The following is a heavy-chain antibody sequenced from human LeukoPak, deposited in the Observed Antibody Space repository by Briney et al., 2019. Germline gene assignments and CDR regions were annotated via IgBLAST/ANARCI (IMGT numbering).Heavy chain of an antibody. J-gene: IGHJ6*02. D-gene: IGHD2-2*01. Sequence: ASVKVSCKASGYTFTSYYMHWVRQAPGQGLEWMGIINPSGGSTNYAQKFQGRVTMTRDTSTSTAYMELSSLRSEDTAVYYCARAIVVVPAASDYYYYGMDVWGQGTTVTVSS. CDR1: GYTFTSYY. CDR2: INPSGGST. CDR3: ARAIVVVPAASDYYYYGMDV. V-gene: IGHV1-46*01.